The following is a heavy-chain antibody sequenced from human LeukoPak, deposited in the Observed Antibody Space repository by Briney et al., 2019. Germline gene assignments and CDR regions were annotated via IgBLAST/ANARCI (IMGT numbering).Heavy chain of an antibody. CDR2: IIPIFGTA. D-gene: IGHD3-22*01. CDR3: ARASLDSDYDSSGYSPFAFDY. CDR1: GYTFTSYD. Sequence: GASVTVSCTASGYTFTSYDINWVRQATGQGLEWMGGIIPIFGTANYAQKFQGRVTITADESTSTAYMELSSLRSEDTAVYYCARASLDSDYDSSGYSPFAFDYWGQGTLVTVSS. V-gene: IGHV1-69*13. J-gene: IGHJ4*02.